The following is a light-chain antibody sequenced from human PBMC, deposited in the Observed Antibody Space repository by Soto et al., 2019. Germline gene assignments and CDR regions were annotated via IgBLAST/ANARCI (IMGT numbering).Light chain of an antibody. J-gene: IGLJ1*01. CDR2: DDN. CDR3: GTWESSLTAGV. V-gene: IGLV1-51*01. CDR1: SSDIGYAY. Sequence: QSVLTQPPSVSAAPGQKVTISCSGSSSDIGYAYVSWYQQVPGKAPKLLIYDDNKRPSGIPDRFSGSKSGTSATLVITGLQTGDEADYYCGTWESSLTAGVFGSGTKVTVL.